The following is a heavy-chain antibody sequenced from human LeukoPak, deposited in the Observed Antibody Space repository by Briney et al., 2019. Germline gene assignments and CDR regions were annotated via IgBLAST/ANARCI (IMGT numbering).Heavy chain of an antibody. V-gene: IGHV3-30-3*01. J-gene: IGHJ4*02. CDR2: ISYDGSNK. Sequence: RSLRLSCAASGFTFSSYAMHWVRQAPGKGLEWVAVISYDGSNKYYADSVKGRFTISRDNSKNTLYLQMNSLRAEDTAVYYCARGYSYGYYVDYWGQGTLVTVSS. D-gene: IGHD5-18*01. CDR1: GFTFSSYA. CDR3: ARGYSYGYYVDY.